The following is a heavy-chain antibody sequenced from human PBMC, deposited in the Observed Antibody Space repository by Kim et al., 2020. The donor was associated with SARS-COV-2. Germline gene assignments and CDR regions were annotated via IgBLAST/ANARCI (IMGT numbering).Heavy chain of an antibody. D-gene: IGHD1-1*01. V-gene: IGHV5-51*01. J-gene: IGHJ4*02. Sequence: YSPSFQGQVTISADKSISTAYLQWSSLKASDTAMYYCARTLMYHNLNLDYWGQGTLVTVSS. CDR3: ARTLMYHNLNLDY.